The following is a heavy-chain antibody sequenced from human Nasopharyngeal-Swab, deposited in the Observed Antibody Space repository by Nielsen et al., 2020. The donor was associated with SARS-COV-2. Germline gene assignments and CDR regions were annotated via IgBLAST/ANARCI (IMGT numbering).Heavy chain of an antibody. D-gene: IGHD1-1*01. Sequence: GESLKISCAASGFTFSNAWMSWVRQAPGKGPEWVGRIKSKTDGGTTDYAAPVKGRFTISRDDSKNTLYLQMNSLKTEDTAVYYCTTIRSTLQPFDYWGQGTLVTVSS. V-gene: IGHV3-15*01. CDR1: GFTFSNAW. J-gene: IGHJ4*02. CDR3: TTIRSTLQPFDY. CDR2: IKSKTDGGTT.